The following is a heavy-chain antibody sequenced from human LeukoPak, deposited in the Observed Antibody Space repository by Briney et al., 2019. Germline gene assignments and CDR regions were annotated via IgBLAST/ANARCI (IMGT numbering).Heavy chain of an antibody. Sequence: ASVKVSCKASGYTFTSYGISWVRQAPGQGLEWMGWISAYNGNTNYAQKLQGRVTMTTDTSTSTAYMELRSLRSDDTAVYYCARAAQSPYGVLYYFDYWGQGTLVIVSS. CDR3: ARAAQSPYGVLYYFDY. V-gene: IGHV1-18*01. CDR2: ISAYNGNT. D-gene: IGHD4-17*01. CDR1: GYTFTSYG. J-gene: IGHJ4*02.